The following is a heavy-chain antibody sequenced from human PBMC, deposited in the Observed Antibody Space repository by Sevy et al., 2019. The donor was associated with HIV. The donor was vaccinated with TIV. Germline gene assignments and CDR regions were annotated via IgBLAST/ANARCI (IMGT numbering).Heavy chain of an antibody. CDR1: GFTFSSYW. CDR2: IKQDGSEK. V-gene: IGHV3-7*01. D-gene: IGHD7-27*01. CDR3: ATDALGHDAFDI. J-gene: IGHJ3*02. Sequence: EGSLRLSCAASGFTFSSYWMSWVRQAPGKALEWVANIKQDGSEKYYVDSVKGRFTISRDNAKNSLYLQMNSLRAEDTAVYYCATDALGHDAFDIWGQGTMVTVSS.